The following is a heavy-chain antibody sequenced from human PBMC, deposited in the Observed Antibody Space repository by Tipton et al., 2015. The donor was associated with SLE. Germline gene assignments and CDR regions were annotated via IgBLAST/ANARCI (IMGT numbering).Heavy chain of an antibody. V-gene: IGHV4-59*08. CDR1: GASISNYC. CDR3: ARHYDGYSFDL. D-gene: IGHD5-12*01. Sequence: TLSPTCTVSGASISNYCWSWIRQPPGKGLEWIGYISYSGSTDYDPSLKSRVTISVDTSKNQLSLKLSSVTAADTALYYCARHYDGYSFDLWGQGTLVTVSS. CDR2: ISYSGST. J-gene: IGHJ5*02.